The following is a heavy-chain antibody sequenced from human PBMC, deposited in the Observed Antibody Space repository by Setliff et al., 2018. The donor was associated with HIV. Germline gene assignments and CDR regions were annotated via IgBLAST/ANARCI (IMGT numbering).Heavy chain of an antibody. CDR3: ARRAAGGSSPNDYMDV. CDR1: GGTFSSYA. Sequence: SVKVSCKSSGGTFSSYAISWVRQAPGQGLEWMGRIIPIFGTANYAQKFQGRVTITADKSTSTAYMELSSLRSEDTAVYYCARRAAGGSSPNDYMDVWGKGTTVTGSS. CDR2: IIPIFGTA. V-gene: IGHV1-69*06. J-gene: IGHJ6*03. D-gene: IGHD6-6*01.